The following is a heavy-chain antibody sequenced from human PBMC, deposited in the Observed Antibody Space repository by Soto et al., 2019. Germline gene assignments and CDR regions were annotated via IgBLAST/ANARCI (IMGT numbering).Heavy chain of an antibody. CDR3: ARYSTPRSIDS. J-gene: IGHJ4*02. V-gene: IGHV3-48*01. CDR1: GFTFSSYS. CDR2: ISSSSGTI. Sequence: EVQLVESGGGLVQPGGSLRLSCAASGFTFSSYSMNWVRQAPGKGLDWVSYISSSSGTIYYADSVKGRFTISRDNAKNSLYLQMNSLRAEDTAVYYCARYSTPRSIDSWGQGTLVTVSS. D-gene: IGHD2-21*01.